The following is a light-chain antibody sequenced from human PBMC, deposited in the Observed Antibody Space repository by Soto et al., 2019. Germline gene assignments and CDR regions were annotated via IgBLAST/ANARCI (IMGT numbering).Light chain of an antibody. CDR1: QSISSY. CDR3: QQSYSGPLT. J-gene: IGKJ4*01. Sequence: DIHMTQSPSSLSSSLGDRVTITFLASQSISSYLNWYQQKPGKAPKVLIYAASSLQSGVPSRLSGIGSGTDFTLSISSLQPEDFATYYCQQSYSGPLTFGGGTKVDI. V-gene: IGKV1-39*01. CDR2: AAS.